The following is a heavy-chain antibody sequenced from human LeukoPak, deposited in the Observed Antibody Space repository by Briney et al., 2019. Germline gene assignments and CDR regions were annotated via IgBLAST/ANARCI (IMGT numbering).Heavy chain of an antibody. CDR1: GNSISNYA. Sequence: SVKVSCKASGNSISNYAVSWVRQAPGQGFEWMGGIIPIFGTADYAQKFQGRVTITADQSTSTTYMALSSLKSEDTATYYCTTRACHAGGYSSSFYYYYGLHFWGQGTTVSVSS. J-gene: IGHJ6*02. D-gene: IGHD3-16*01. V-gene: IGHV1-69*01. CDR3: TTRACHAGGYSSSFYYYYGLHF. CDR2: IIPIFGTA.